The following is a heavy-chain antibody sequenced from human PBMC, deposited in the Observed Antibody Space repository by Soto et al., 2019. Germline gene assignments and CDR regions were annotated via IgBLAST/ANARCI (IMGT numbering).Heavy chain of an antibody. Sequence: ASVKVSCKASGYTFASYGISWVRQAPGQGLEWMGWISAYNGNTNYAQNLQGRVTITTDTSTSTTNMDLRSLRSDDTAVNNYAGFLIVFYPPGPLYVFWRGNKVRNVGAQGT. D-gene: IGHD3-3*01. V-gene: IGHV1-18*01. J-gene: IGHJ4*02. CDR2: ISAYNGNT. CDR3: AGFLIVFYPPGPLYVFWRGNKVRNV. CDR1: GYTFASYG.